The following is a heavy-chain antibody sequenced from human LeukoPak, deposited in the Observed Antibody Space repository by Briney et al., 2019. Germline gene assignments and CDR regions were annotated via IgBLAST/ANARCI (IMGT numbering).Heavy chain of an antibody. Sequence: GGSLQISCQGSGYRFTSYWIGWVRPLPGKGLEGMGIIYPGDSDTRYSPSFQGQVTISADKSISTAYLQWSGLKASDTAMYYCARGVRAYCGGDCSGTSFDYWGQGTLVTVSS. V-gene: IGHV5-51*01. D-gene: IGHD2-21*02. CDR1: GYRFTSYW. CDR3: ARGVRAYCGGDCSGTSFDY. CDR2: IYPGDSDT. J-gene: IGHJ4*02.